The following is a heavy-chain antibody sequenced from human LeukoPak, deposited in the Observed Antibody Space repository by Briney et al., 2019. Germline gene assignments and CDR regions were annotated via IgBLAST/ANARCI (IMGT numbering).Heavy chain of an antibody. CDR3: ASQDGYNLRETYYFDY. CDR2: IPYDGSNK. V-gene: IGHV3-30*02. D-gene: IGHD5-24*01. CDR1: GFTFNNYG. Sequence: GGSLRLSCAASGFTFNNYGMSWVRQAPGKGLRWVAFIPYDGSNKYYADSVKGRFTISRDNSKNTMYLQMNSLRAEDTAVYYCASQDGYNLRETYYFDYWGQGTLVTVSS. J-gene: IGHJ4*02.